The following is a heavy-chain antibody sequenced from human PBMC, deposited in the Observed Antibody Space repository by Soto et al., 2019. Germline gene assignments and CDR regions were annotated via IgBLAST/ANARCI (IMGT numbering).Heavy chain of an antibody. CDR3: ARDATTARAFDI. V-gene: IGHV3-33*01. Sequence: PGGSLRLSCAASGFTFSSYGMHWVRQAPGKGLEWVAVIWYDGSNKYYADSVKSRFTISRDNSKNTLYLQMNSLRVEDTAVYYCARDATTARAFDIWGQGTMVTVS. CDR1: GFTFSSYG. J-gene: IGHJ3*02. CDR2: IWYDGSNK. D-gene: IGHD4-17*01.